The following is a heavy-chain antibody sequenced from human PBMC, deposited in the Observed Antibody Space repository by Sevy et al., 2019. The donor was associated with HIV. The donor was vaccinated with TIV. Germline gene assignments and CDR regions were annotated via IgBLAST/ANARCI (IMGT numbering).Heavy chain of an antibody. V-gene: IGHV1-3*01. J-gene: IGHJ6*02. CDR1: GYTFTSYA. CDR2: INAGNGNT. CDR3: ARGDFWSGYYYYYYGMDV. D-gene: IGHD3-3*01. Sequence: ASVKVSCKASGYTFTSYAMHWVRQAPGQRLEWMGWINAGNGNTKYSQKFQGRVTITRDTSASTAYMELSSLRSEDTAVYYCARGDFWSGYYYYYYGMDVWGQGTTVTVSS.